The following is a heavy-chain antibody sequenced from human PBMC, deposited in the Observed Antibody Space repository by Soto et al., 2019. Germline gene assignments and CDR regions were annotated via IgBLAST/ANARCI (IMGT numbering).Heavy chain of an antibody. D-gene: IGHD5-12*01. CDR3: VRVVAIPGYPDH. CDR2: IVPIVDTS. J-gene: IGHJ4*02. CDR1: GGTFSSYA. V-gene: IGHV1-69*12. Sequence: QVQLVQSGAEVRQPASSVKVSCKTSGGTFSSYAISWVRQAPGQGLEWMGGIVPIVDTSTYAQKFQGRVTITEDESTSTVYMELSSLKYDDTAVYYCVRVVAIPGYPDHWGQGTLVTVSS.